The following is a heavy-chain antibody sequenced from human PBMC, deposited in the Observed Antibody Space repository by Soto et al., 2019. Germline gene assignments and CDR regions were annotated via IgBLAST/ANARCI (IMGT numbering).Heavy chain of an antibody. D-gene: IGHD2-15*01. V-gene: IGHV3-23*01. CDR3: AKVVVVGFGYCQH. CDR1: GFTFSSYA. Sequence: EVQLLESGGGLVQPGGSLRLSCAASGFTFSSYAMSWVRQAPGKGLEWVSAISGSGGSTYYADSVKGRFTISRHNSKNTRYLQMNSRRAEDTAVYYCAKVVVVGFGYCQHWGRGTLVTVSS. J-gene: IGHJ1*01. CDR2: ISGSGGST.